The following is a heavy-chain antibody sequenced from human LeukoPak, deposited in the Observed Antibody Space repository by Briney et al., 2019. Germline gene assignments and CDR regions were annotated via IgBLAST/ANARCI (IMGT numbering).Heavy chain of an antibody. CDR2: FDPEDGET. CDR3: ATYLFSRGVPIY. D-gene: IGHD3-10*01. CDR1: GYTLTELS. Sequence: ASVTVSCKVSGYTLTELSMHWVRQAPGKGLEWMGGFDPEDGETIYAQKFQGRVTMTEDTSTDTAYMELSSLRSEDTAVYYCATYLFSRGVPIYWGQGTLVTVSS. J-gene: IGHJ4*02. V-gene: IGHV1-24*01.